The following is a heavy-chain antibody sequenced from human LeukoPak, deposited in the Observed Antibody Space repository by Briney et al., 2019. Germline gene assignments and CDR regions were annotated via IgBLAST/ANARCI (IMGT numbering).Heavy chain of an antibody. CDR2: KSSSGRTI. Sequence: GGSLRLSCAASGITFSDHYMNWIRQAPGKGLEWVSYKSSSGRTIDYADSVKGRFTISRDNAKKSLYLQMNSLRTEDTAVYYCARTKSENAYGQHHGLDNWGQGILVTVSS. D-gene: IGHD3-10*01. J-gene: IGHJ4*02. CDR3: ARTKSENAYGQHHGLDN. V-gene: IGHV3-11*01. CDR1: GITFSDHY.